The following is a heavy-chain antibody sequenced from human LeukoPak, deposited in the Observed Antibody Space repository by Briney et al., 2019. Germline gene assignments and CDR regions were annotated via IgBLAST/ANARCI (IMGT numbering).Heavy chain of an antibody. CDR3: AREFGLRYFDWLLWGAFDI. J-gene: IGHJ3*02. V-gene: IGHV3-48*03. D-gene: IGHD3-9*01. CDR1: GFTFSSYE. Sequence: GGSLRLSCAASGFTFSSYEMNWVRQAPGKGLEWVSYISSSGSTIYYADSVKGRFTISRDNAKNSLYLQMNSLRAEDTAVYYCAREFGLRYFDWLLWGAFDIWGQGTMVTVSS. CDR2: ISSSGSTI.